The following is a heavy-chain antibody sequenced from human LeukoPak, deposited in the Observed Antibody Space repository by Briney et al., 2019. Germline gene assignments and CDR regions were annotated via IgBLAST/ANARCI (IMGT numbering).Heavy chain of an antibody. CDR2: INHSGST. CDR1: GGSFSGYY. CDR3: ARSNKFDP. J-gene: IGHJ5*02. V-gene: IGHV4-34*01. Sequence: SETLSLTCAVYGGSFSGYYWSWIRQPPGKGLEWIGEINHSGSTNYNPSLKSRVIISVDTSKTQFSLKLSSVTAADTAVYYCARSNKFDPWGQGTLVTVSS.